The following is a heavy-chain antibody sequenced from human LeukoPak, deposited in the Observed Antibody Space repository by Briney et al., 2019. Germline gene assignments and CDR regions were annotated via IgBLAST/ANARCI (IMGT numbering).Heavy chain of an antibody. D-gene: IGHD2-2*01. J-gene: IGHJ4*02. CDR2: ISSNGGST. V-gene: IGHV3-64*01. CDR1: GFTFSSYA. Sequence: GGSLRLSCAASGFTFSSYAMHWVRQAPGKGLEYVSAISSNGGSTYYANPVKGRFTISRDNSKNTLYLQMGSLRAEDMAVYYCARRAVVPAARLYYFDYWGQGTLVTVSS. CDR3: ARRAVVPAARLYYFDY.